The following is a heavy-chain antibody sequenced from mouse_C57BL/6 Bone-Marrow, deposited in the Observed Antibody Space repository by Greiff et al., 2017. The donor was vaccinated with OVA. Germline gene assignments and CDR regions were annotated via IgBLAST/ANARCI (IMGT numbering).Heavy chain of an antibody. V-gene: IGHV5-4*03. D-gene: IGHD2-4*01. CDR2: ISDGGSYT. J-gene: IGHJ3*01. CDR3: ARVPFYYDSR. CDR1: GFTFSSYA. Sequence: DVKLVESGGGLVKPGGSLKLSCAASGFTFSSYAMSWVRQTPEKRLEWVATISDGGSYTYSPDSVQGRFTISRDHAKNNLYLQMSHLKSEDTAMYYCARVPFYYDSRWGQGTLVTGSA.